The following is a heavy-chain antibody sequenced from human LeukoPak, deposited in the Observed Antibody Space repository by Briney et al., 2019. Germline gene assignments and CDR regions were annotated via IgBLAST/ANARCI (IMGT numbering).Heavy chain of an antibody. CDR3: ARAEYSYGYYFDY. J-gene: IGHJ4*02. Sequence: GASVKVSCKASGGTFSSYAISWVRQAPGQGLEWMGGIIPIFGTANYAQKFQGRVTITTDESTSTAYMELSSLRSEATAVYYCARAEYSYGYYFDYWGQGTLVTVSS. D-gene: IGHD5-18*01. CDR1: GGTFSSYA. CDR2: IIPIFGTA. V-gene: IGHV1-69*05.